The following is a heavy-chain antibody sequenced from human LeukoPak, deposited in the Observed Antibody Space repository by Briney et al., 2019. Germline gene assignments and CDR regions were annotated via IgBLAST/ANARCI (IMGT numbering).Heavy chain of an antibody. Sequence: GGSLRLSCAVSGFTFSSYAMSWVRQAPGKGLGWVSTISGSGGTTYYADSVKGRFTISRDNSKNTLYLQMNSLRAEDTAVYYCAKPVAGTGYFDYWGQGTLVTVSS. CDR3: AKPVAGTGYFDY. D-gene: IGHD6-19*01. V-gene: IGHV3-23*01. CDR1: GFTFSSYA. J-gene: IGHJ4*02. CDR2: ISGSGGTT.